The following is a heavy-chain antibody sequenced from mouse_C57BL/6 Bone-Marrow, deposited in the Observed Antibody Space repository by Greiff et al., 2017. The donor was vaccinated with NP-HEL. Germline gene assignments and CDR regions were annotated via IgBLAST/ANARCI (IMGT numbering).Heavy chain of an antibody. J-gene: IGHJ4*01. Sequence: QVQLQQPGTELVKPGASVKLSCKASGYTFTSYWMHWVKQRPGQGLEWIGNINPSNGGTNYNEKFKSKATLTVDKSSSTAYMQLSSLTSEDSAVYDGARSWGYGYGGGYYAMDYWGQGTSVTVSS. CDR1: GYTFTSYW. V-gene: IGHV1-53*01. D-gene: IGHD2-2*01. CDR3: ARSWGYGYGGGYYAMDY. CDR2: INPSNGGT.